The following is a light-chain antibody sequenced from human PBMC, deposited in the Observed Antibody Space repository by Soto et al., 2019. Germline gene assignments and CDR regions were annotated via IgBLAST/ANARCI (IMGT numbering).Light chain of an antibody. Sequence: EIVMTQSPATLSVSPGERATLSCRASQSVSGNLAWYQQKPGQAPRLLIYGASNRATGIPDRFSGSGSGTDFTLTISRLEPDDFATYYCQQYNSYSPTFGGGTKVDIK. CDR2: GAS. CDR1: QSVSGN. V-gene: IGKV3D-15*01. J-gene: IGKJ4*01. CDR3: QQYNSYSPT.